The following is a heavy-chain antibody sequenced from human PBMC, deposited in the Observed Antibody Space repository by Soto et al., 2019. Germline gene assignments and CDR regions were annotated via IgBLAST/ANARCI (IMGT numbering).Heavy chain of an antibody. D-gene: IGHD5-18*01. CDR1: CYSISGNDW. CDR3: ARNRGYIQGD. V-gene: IGHV4-4*02. J-gene: IGHJ4*01. CDR2: VYDEGTT. Sequence: SETLSLTCAVSCYSISGNDWSWVRQSPGKGPEWIGEVYDEGTTYYNPSLDSRVTISLDKPRNQFSLYLHSVTAADTAVYYCARNRGYIQGDWGHGILVTVS.